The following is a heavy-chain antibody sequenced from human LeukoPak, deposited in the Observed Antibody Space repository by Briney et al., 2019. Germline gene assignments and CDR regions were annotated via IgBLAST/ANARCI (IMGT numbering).Heavy chain of an antibody. CDR2: ISAYNGNT. D-gene: IGHD6-19*01. CDR3: ARSGGYSSGWYKSPNYYYGMDV. CDR1: GYTFTSYG. V-gene: IGHV1-18*01. Sequence: ASVKVSCKASGYTFTSYGISWVRQAPGQGLEWMGWISAYNGNTNYAQKFQGRVTMTRDTSISTAYMELSRLRSDDTAVYYCARSGGYSSGWYKSPNYYYGMDVWGQGTTVTVS. J-gene: IGHJ6*02.